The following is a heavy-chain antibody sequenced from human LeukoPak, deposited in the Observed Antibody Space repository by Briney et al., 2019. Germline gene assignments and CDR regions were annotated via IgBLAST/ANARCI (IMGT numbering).Heavy chain of an antibody. Sequence: PSETLSLTCAVYGGSFSGYYWSWIRQPPGKGLEWIGEINHSGSTNYNPSLKSRVTISVDRSKNQFSLKLSSVTAADTAVYYCAREGITDGMDVWGQGTTVTVSS. CDR1: GGSFSGYY. V-gene: IGHV4-34*01. CDR2: INHSGST. CDR3: AREGITDGMDV. J-gene: IGHJ6*02.